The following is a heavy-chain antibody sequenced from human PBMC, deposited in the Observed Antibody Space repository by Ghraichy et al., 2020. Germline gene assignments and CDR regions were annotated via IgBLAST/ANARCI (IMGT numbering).Heavy chain of an antibody. CDR1: GYTFTGYY. D-gene: IGHD3-10*01. CDR2: INPNSGGT. CDR3: ARLRGVPVQTYYYYYMDV. V-gene: IGHV1-2*06. Sequence: ASVKVSCKASGYTFTGYYMNWVRQAPGQGLEWMGRINPNSGGTNYAQKFQGRVTMTRDTSISTAYMELSRLRSDDTAVYYCARLRGVPVQTYYYYYMDVWGKGTMVTVSS. J-gene: IGHJ6*03.